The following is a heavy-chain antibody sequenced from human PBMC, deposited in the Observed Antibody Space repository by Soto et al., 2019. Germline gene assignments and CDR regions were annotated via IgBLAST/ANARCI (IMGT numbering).Heavy chain of an antibody. CDR3: ARPRPYYYDSSGYQGAFDI. Sequence: PSETLSLTCAVSGGSISSSNWWSWVRQPPGKGLEWIGEIYYSGSTYYNPSLKSRVTISVDTSKNQFSLKLSSVTAADTAVYYCARPRPYYYDSSGYQGAFDIWGQGTMVTVSS. CDR2: IYYSGST. CDR1: GGSISSSNW. V-gene: IGHV4-4*02. J-gene: IGHJ3*02. D-gene: IGHD3-22*01.